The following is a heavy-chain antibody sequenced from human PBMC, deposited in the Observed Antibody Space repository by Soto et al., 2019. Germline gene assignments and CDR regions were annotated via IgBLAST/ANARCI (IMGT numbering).Heavy chain of an antibody. J-gene: IGHJ4*02. D-gene: IGHD5-12*01. Sequence: SETLSLTCAVSGGSISSGGYSWSWIRQPPGKGLEWIGYIYHSGSTYYNPSLKSRVTISVDRSKNQFSLKLSSVTAADTAVYYCARGQIPYSCYFFDYWGQGTLVTVSS. V-gene: IGHV4-30-2*01. CDR2: IYHSGST. CDR1: GGSISSGGYS. CDR3: ARGQIPYSCYFFDY.